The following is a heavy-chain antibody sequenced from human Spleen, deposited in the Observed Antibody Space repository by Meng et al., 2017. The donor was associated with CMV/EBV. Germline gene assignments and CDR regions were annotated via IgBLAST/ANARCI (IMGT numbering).Heavy chain of an antibody. Sequence: VQLVQSGAEVKKPGASVKVSCKASGYTFTGNYIHWVRQAPGQGLEWMGRINPNTGGTNSAQKFQGRVTMTRDTSISTAYMELSRLRSDDTAVYFCARELMVRGGPSAYWGQGTLVTVSS. D-gene: IGHD3-10*01. CDR3: ARELMVRGGPSAY. V-gene: IGHV1-2*06. CDR1: GYTFTGNY. CDR2: INPNTGGT. J-gene: IGHJ4*02.